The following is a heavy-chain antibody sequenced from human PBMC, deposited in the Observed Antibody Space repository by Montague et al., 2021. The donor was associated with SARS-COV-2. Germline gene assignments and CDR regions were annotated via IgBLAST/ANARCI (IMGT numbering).Heavy chain of an antibody. CDR2: IYYSGST. D-gene: IGHD3-22*01. Sequence: SETLSLTCTVSGGSISSGSYYWGWIRQPPGKGLEWIGSIYYSGSTYYXXXLKSRVTISVDTSKNQFSLKLSSVTAADTAVYYCARHGKTRIAMIVVVIGYFDYWGQGTLVTVSS. V-gene: IGHV4-39*01. J-gene: IGHJ4*02. CDR1: GGSISSGSYY. CDR3: ARHGKTRIAMIVVVIGYFDY.